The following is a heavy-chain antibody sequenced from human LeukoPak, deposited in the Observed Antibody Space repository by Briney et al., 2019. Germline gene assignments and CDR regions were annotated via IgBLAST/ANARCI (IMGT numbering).Heavy chain of an antibody. Sequence: SETLSLTCTVSGGSISSSSYYWSWIRQPPGKGLEWIGYIHYSGSTNYNPSLKSRVTISVDTSKNQFSLKLSSVTAADTAVYYCARGTYSSSWSPLGYFDYWGQGTLVTVSS. CDR3: ARGTYSSSWSPLGYFDY. CDR2: IHYSGST. J-gene: IGHJ4*02. V-gene: IGHV4-61*01. D-gene: IGHD6-13*01. CDR1: GGSISSSSYY.